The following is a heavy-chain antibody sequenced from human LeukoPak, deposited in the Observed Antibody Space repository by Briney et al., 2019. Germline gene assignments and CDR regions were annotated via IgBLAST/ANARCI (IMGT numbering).Heavy chain of an antibody. CDR2: IIPILGIA. Sequence: VASVKVSCKASGGTFSSYAISWVRQAPGQGLEWMGRIIPILGIANYAQKFQGRVTITRDMSTSTVYMELSSLRSEDTAVYYCAAREMAVSYYFDYWGQGTLVTVSS. D-gene: IGHD5-24*01. CDR3: AAREMAVSYYFDY. J-gene: IGHJ4*02. CDR1: GGTFSSYA. V-gene: IGHV1-69*04.